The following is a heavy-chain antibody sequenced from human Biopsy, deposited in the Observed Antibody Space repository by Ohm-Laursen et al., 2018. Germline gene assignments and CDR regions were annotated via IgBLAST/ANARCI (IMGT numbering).Heavy chain of an antibody. CDR1: GFTFNNSG. J-gene: IGHJ6*02. CDR2: IFYDGSNT. D-gene: IGHD5-18*01. CDR3: AKDRYNYTPIGGFSMDV. V-gene: IGHV3-30*18. Sequence: SLRLSCTASGFTFNNSGMQWVRQAPGKGLEWVAFIFYDGSNTYYADSVKGRFTISRDNSRDTLYLQMSSLRAEDTAVYYCAKDRYNYTPIGGFSMDVWGQGTTVTVSS.